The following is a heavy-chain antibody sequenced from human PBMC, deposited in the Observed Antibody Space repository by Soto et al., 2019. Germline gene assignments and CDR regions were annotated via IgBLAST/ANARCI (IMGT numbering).Heavy chain of an antibody. CDR3: ARVGFYDSSGYIDY. J-gene: IGHJ4*02. D-gene: IGHD3-22*01. V-gene: IGHV4-38-2*01. Sequence: PSETLSLTCAVSSYSISSGYYWGWIRQPPGKGLEWIESIYHSGSTYYNPSLKSRVTISVDTSKNQFSLKLSSVTAADTAVYFCARVGFYDSSGYIDYWGRGTRVTVSS. CDR2: IYHSGST. CDR1: SYSISSGYY.